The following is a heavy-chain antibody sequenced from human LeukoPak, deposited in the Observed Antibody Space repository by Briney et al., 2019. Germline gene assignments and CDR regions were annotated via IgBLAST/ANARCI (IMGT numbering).Heavy chain of an antibody. CDR1: GFTFNTYA. D-gene: IGHD3-3*01. CDR2: ISGSGGST. Sequence: GGSLRLSCAVSGFTFNTYAMSWVRQAPGKGLEWVSAISGSGGSTYYADSVKGRFTISRDNSKNTLYLQMNSLRAEDTAVYYCAKEGVVPPPFDIWGQGTMVTVSS. J-gene: IGHJ3*02. V-gene: IGHV3-23*01. CDR3: AKEGVVPPPFDI.